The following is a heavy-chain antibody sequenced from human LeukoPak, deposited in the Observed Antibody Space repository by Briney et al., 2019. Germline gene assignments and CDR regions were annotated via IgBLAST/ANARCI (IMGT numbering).Heavy chain of an antibody. CDR3: ARGRRYSPL. Sequence: SGTLSLTCTVSGGSISSYYWSWIRQPPGKGLEWVGHIYYSGTTNYNPSLKSRVTISVDTSKNQFSLKLSSVTAADTAVYYCARGRRYSPLWGQGTLVTVSS. CDR1: GGSISSYY. D-gene: IGHD6-13*01. V-gene: IGHV4-59*01. J-gene: IGHJ4*02. CDR2: IYYSGTT.